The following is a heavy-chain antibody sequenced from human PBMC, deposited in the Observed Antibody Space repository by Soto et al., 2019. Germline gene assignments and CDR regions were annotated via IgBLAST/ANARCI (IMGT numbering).Heavy chain of an antibody. CDR1: GGSFANYY. CDR2: INYSGST. J-gene: IGHJ6*02. V-gene: IGHV4-34*01. Sequence: SETLSLTCAVYGGSFANYYWNWIRQPPGKGLEWIGEINYSGSTDYNPSLESRVTMSVDTSKSQFSLKLTSVTAADTAVYYCARGEDAFFYYGLDVWGQGITVTVSS. CDR3: ARGEDAFFYYGLDV.